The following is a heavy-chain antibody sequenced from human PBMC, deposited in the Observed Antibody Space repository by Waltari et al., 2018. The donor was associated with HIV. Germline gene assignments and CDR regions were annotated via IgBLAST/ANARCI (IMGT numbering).Heavy chain of an antibody. CDR1: GLNFKTSW. J-gene: IGHJ4*02. Sequence: EVQLMEFGGGLVKPGGYLRLSCAASGLNFKTSWMIWVREAPGKGLDGSGRIKGEVDGRTVDYCVPVKGRFTISRYDSINTVYLQMNSLEAEETAVYYCTTWQGGSYWGQGTLVTVSP. V-gene: IGHV3-15*01. CDR2: IKGEVDGRTV. CDR3: TTWQGGSY.